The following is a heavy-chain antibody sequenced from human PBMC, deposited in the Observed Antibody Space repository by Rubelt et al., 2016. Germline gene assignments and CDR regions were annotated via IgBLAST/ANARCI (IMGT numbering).Heavy chain of an antibody. CDR1: GFTVNSHY. J-gene: IGHJ4*02. CDR3: AKGPSSTSYSPLDY. V-gene: IGHV3-66*01. D-gene: IGHD2-2*01. Sequence: EVQLVESGGDLVQPGGSLRLSCAASGFTVNSHYMTWVRQAPGKGLEWVSVIYSGGGTDYADSVKGRFTISRDNSKNTLYLQMNSLRAEDTAVYYWAKGPSSTSYSPLDYWGQGSLVTVSS. CDR2: IYSGGGT.